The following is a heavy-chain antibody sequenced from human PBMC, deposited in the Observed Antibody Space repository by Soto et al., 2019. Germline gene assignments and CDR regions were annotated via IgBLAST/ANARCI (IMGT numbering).Heavy chain of an antibody. CDR1: GFTFSSYS. D-gene: IGHD5-18*01. J-gene: IGHJ6*02. CDR3: ARDDGDSYGYGFYYYYGMDV. V-gene: IGHV3-21*01. CDR2: ISSSSSYI. Sequence: EVQLVESGGGLVKPGGSLRLSCAASGFTFSSYSMNWVRQAPGKGLEWVSSISSSSSYIYYADSVKGRFTISRDNAKNSLYLQMNSLRAEDTAVYYCARDDGDSYGYGFYYYYGMDVWGQGTTVTVSS.